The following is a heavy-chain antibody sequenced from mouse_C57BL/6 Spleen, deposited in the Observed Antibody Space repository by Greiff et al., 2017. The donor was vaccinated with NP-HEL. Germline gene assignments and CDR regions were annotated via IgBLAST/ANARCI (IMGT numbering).Heavy chain of an antibody. Sequence: VQRVESGPELVKPGASVKISCKASGYSFTSYYIHWVKQRPGQGLEWIGWIYPGSGNTKYNEKFKGKATLTADTSSSTAYMQLSSLTSEDSAVYYCARSGTGTDYFDYWGQGTTLTVSS. CDR3: ARSGTGTDYFDY. D-gene: IGHD4-1*01. J-gene: IGHJ2*01. CDR1: GYSFTSYY. CDR2: IYPGSGNT. V-gene: IGHV1-66*01.